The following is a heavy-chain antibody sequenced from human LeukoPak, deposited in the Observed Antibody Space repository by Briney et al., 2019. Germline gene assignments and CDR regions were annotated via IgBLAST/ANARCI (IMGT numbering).Heavy chain of an antibody. CDR2: INTDGSTT. CDR1: GFTSSGFW. J-gene: IGHJ4*02. V-gene: IGHV3-74*01. Sequence: GGSLRLSCAASGFTSSGFWMHWVRQAPGKGLVWVSRINTDGSTTTYADSVKGRFTISRDNAKNTLYLQMNSLRAEDTAVYYCARVFSSGSFDYWGQGTLVTVSS. CDR3: ARVFSSGSFDY. D-gene: IGHD6-19*01.